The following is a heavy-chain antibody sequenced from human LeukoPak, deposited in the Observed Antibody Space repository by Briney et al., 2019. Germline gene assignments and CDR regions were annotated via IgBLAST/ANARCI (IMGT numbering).Heavy chain of an antibody. J-gene: IGHJ6*03. D-gene: IGHD2-15*01. CDR2: ISSSSSYI. CDR3: AKNGDRGAYCTGGTCYPYFYYYMDV. V-gene: IGHV3-21*04. Sequence: PGGSLRPSCAASGFTFSSYSMNWVRQAPGKGLEWVSSISSSSSYIYYADSVKGRFTISRDNSKNTLYLQMNSLRAEDTAIYYCAKNGDRGAYCTGGTCYPYFYYYMDVWGKGTTVTI. CDR1: GFTFSSYS.